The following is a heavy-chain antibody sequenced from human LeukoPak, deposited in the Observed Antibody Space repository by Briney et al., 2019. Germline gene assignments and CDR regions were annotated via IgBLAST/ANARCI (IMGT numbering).Heavy chain of an antibody. J-gene: IGHJ4*02. Sequence: SLRLSCAASGFTFADYAMHWVRQAPGKGLEWVSFISWNGGSIGYADSVKGRFTISRDNAKNSLYLQMNSLRPEDTALYYCAKDMSGGRLRYFDAWGQGVLVTVSS. CDR1: GFTFADYA. CDR2: ISWNGGSI. V-gene: IGHV3-9*01. CDR3: AKDMSGGRLRYFDA. D-gene: IGHD4-17*01.